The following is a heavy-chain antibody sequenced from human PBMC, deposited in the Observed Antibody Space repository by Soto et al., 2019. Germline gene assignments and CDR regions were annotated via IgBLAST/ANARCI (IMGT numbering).Heavy chain of an antibody. D-gene: IGHD3-22*01. CDR2: IYYSGST. CDR3: AREETTGYSSGYSD. CDR1: GGSISSYY. Sequence: KPSETLSLTCTVSGGSISSYYWSWIRQPPGKGLEWIGYIYYSGSTNYNPSLKSRVTISVDTSKNQFSLKLSSVTAADTAVYYCAREETTGYSSGYSDWGQGTLVTVSS. V-gene: IGHV4-59*01. J-gene: IGHJ4*02.